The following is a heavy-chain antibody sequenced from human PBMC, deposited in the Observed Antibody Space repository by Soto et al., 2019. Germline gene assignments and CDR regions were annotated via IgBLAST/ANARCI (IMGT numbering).Heavy chain of an antibody. V-gene: IGHV3-33*01. J-gene: IGHJ3*02. D-gene: IGHD2-21*01. CDR2: IWHDGSDK. CDR3: ARVQFNTYFGGDCYSPAFDI. Sequence: QVQLVESGGGVVQPGRSLRLSCAASGFTFSSFGMHWVRQRPGKGLDWVAAIWHDGSDKYYGDSVKGRFTISKDNSKNTLYLQMSSLRAEDTAVYYCARVQFNTYFGGDCYSPAFDIWGQGTMVTVSS. CDR1: GFTFSSFG.